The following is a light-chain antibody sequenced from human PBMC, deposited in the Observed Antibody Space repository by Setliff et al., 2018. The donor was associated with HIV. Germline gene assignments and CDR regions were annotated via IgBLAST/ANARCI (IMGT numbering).Light chain of an antibody. CDR2: WAS. J-gene: IGKJ2*03. V-gene: IGKV4-1*01. Sequence: DIVMTQSPDSLVVPLGERATINCKSSQSVLYSSNNKNYLAWYQQKPGQPPKLLIYWASTRDSGVPDRFSGSGSGTNFTLSISSLQAEDVAVYYCQQYYTTPGYSFGQGTKVDIK. CDR3: QQYYTTPGYS. CDR1: QSVLYSSNNKNY.